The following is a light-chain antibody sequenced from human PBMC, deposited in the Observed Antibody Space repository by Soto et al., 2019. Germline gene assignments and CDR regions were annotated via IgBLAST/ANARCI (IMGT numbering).Light chain of an antibody. CDR2: GTS. J-gene: IGKJ2*01. CDR1: QSVNNNY. V-gene: IGKV3-20*01. CDR3: HQFGSSPGT. Sequence: EIVLTQSPGTLSLSPGERATLSCRASQSVNNNYLAWYQQNPGQAPRLLIYGTSNRATGIADRFSGSGSGTYFTLTIARVEPEDFAVYYCHQFGSSPGTFGQGTKLEIK.